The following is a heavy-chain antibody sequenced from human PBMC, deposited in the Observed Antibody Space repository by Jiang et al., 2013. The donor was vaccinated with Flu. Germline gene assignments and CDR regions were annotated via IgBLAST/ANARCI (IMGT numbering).Heavy chain of an antibody. V-gene: IGHV4-59*01. D-gene: IGHD5-24*01. CDR1: GGSISSYY. Sequence: GSGLVKPSETLDLTCSVSGGSISSYYWSWIRQPPGKGLEWIGYIYHSGIIKYNSSLKSRVSMSVDTSKNEFSLKLTSVTAADTAVYYCARGGDGYSSWGQGTLVTVS. CDR3: ARGGDGYSS. J-gene: IGHJ5*02. CDR2: IYHSGII.